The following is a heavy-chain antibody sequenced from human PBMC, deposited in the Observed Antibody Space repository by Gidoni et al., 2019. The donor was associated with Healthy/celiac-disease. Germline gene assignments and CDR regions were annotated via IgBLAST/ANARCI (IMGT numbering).Heavy chain of an antibody. CDR2: IYSGGST. CDR1: GFTVSSNY. CDR3: ARDGGVVPAAIYGMDV. V-gene: IGHV3-66*01. J-gene: IGHJ6*02. Sequence: EVQLVESGGGLVQPGGSLRFPCPASGFTVSSNYSSWVRQVSGKGLEWVLVIYSGGSTYYADSVKGRFTSSRDNSKNTLYLQMNSRRAEDTAVYYCARDGGVVPAAIYGMDVWGQGTTVTVSS. D-gene: IGHD2-2*01.